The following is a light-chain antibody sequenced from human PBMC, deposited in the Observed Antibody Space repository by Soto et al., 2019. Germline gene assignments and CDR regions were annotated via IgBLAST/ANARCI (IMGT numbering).Light chain of an antibody. Sequence: QSARTQPASVSGSPGQSITISCTGTSSDVGGYNYVSWYQQRPGKAPKLMIYEVSNRPSGVSNRFSGSKSGNTASLTISGLQAEDEADYYCSSYTSSSPYVFGTGTKVTVL. V-gene: IGLV2-14*01. J-gene: IGLJ1*01. CDR3: SSYTSSSPYV. CDR1: SSDVGGYNY. CDR2: EVS.